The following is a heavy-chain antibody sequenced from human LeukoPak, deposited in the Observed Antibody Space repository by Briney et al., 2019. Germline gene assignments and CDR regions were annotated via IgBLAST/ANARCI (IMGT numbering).Heavy chain of an antibody. CDR3: AKDDAWLRFLY. D-gene: IGHD5-12*01. CDR1: GFTFSNHG. V-gene: IGHV3-23*01. CDR2: ISGNGDIT. J-gene: IGHJ4*02. Sequence: GGTLRLSCAASGFTFSNHGMSWVRQAPGKGLEWVSGISGNGDITYYADSVKGRFTISRDNSKNTLYLQMNSLRAEDTAIYYCAKDDAWLRFLYWGQGTLVTVSS.